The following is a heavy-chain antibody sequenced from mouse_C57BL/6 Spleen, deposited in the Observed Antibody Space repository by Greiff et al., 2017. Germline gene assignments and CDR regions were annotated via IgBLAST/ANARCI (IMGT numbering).Heavy chain of an antibody. CDR3: SREGGSLRGYYAGDY. J-gene: IGHJ4*01. D-gene: IGHD6-1*01. CDR2: ISSGSSTI. Sequence: EVQLVESGGGLVKPGGSLKLSCAASGFTFSDSGMHWVRQAPEKGLEWVAYISSGSSTIHSADTVKGRFTISSANAKYTLIMEMTRLRCGGTAMYECSREGGSLRGYYAGDYWGKGTTVTVSS. V-gene: IGHV5-17*01. CDR1: GFTFSDSG.